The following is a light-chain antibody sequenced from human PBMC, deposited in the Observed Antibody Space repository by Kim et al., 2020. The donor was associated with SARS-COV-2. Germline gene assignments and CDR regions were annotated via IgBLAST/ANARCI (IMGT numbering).Light chain of an antibody. CDR3: QQLHSYPLT. J-gene: IGKJ5*01. V-gene: IGKV1-9*01. CDR1: QGITNG. CDR2: AAS. Sequence: GDRDTITCRASQGITNGLAWYQQKPGKAPNLLIYAASALHSGVPSRFSGSGSGTEFSLTINSLQPEDSAIYYCQQLHSYPLTFGQGTRLEIK.